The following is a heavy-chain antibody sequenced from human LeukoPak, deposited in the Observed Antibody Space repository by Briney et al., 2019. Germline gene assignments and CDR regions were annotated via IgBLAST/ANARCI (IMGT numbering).Heavy chain of an antibody. D-gene: IGHD3-3*01. CDR2: ISAYNGNT. J-gene: IGHJ4*02. CDR1: GYTFTSYG. Sequence: ASVKVSCEPSGYTFTSYGISWVRQAPGQGIEWMGWISAYNGNTNYAQKLQGRVTMTTDTSTSTAYMELRSLRSDDTAVYYCARDYSAASNFWSGYRRPYFDYWGQGTLVTVSS. V-gene: IGHV1-18*01. CDR3: ARDYSAASNFWSGYRRPYFDY.